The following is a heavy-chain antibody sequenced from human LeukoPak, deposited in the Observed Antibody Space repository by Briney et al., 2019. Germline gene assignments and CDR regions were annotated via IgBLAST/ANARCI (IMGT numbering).Heavy chain of an antibody. CDR2: VRGSDAGT. J-gene: IGHJ4*02. V-gene: IGHV3-23*01. CDR1: GFTFSSYA. CDR3: AKNRGGSYYSGSDY. Sequence: GGSLRLSCAASGFTFSSYAMNWVRQAPGKGLEWVSAVRGSDAGTSYADSVKCRFTISRDNSKNTLYLQMNSLRAEDTAVYYCAKNRGGSYYSGSDYWGQGTLVTVSS. D-gene: IGHD1-26*01.